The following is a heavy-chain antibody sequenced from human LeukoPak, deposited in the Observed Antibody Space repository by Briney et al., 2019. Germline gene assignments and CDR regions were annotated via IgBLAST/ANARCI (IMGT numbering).Heavy chain of an antibody. CDR3: ARARSLLFMDV. D-gene: IGHD3-10*01. CDR2: ITTSGSTI. J-gene: IGHJ6*03. Sequence: GGPLRLSCAASGFTFSSYEMNWVRQAPGKGLEWVSYITTSGSTIYYADSVKGRFTISRDNAKNALYLQMNSLRAEDTAVYYCARARSLLFMDVWGKGTTVTISS. CDR1: GFTFSSYE. V-gene: IGHV3-48*03.